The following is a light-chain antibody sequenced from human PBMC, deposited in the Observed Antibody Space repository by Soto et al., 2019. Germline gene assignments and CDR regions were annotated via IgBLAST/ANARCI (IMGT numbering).Light chain of an antibody. CDR1: QSVSSSY. CDR3: EQYGSSPVT. V-gene: IGKV3-20*01. CDR2: GAS. Sequence: EIVLTQSPGTLSLSPGERATLSCRASQSVSSSYLAWYQQKPGQAPRLLIYGASSRATGIPDRFSGSGSGTDFTLTISRLEPEDFAVYYCEQYGSSPVTFGQGTKLEIK. J-gene: IGKJ2*01.